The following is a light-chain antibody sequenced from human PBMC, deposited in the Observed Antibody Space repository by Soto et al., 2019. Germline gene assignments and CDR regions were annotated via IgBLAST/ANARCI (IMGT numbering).Light chain of an antibody. V-gene: IGKV3-11*01. CDR2: DAS. CDR3: QQRET. Sequence: EIVLTQSPATLSLSPGERATLSCRASQSVSSYLAWYQQKPGQAPRLLIYDASNRATGIPARFSGSGSGTDFTLSISSREPEDFAVYYCQQRETFGQGTQVEIK. CDR1: QSVSSY. J-gene: IGKJ1*01.